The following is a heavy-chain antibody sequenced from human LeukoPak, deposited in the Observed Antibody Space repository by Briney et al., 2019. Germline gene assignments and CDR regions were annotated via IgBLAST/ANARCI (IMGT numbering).Heavy chain of an antibody. CDR1: GGTVSSYA. J-gene: IGHJ4*02. CDR3: ASGGYSGYASGGFDY. D-gene: IGHD5-12*01. CDR2: IIPILGIA. Sequence: PTASVTVSCKASGGTVSSYAISWVRQAPGQGLEWMGRIIPILGIANYAQKFQGRVTITADKSTSTAYMELSSLRSEDTAVYYCASGGYSGYASGGFDYWGQGTLVTVSS. V-gene: IGHV1-69*04.